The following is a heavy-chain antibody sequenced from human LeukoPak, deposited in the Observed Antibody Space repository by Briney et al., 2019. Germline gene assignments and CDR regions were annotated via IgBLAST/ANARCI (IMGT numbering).Heavy chain of an antibody. CDR1: GGTFSSYA. Sequence: SVKVSCKASGGTFSSYAISWVRQAPGQGLEWMGRIIPILGIANYAQKFQGRVTITADKSTSTAYMELSSLRSEDTAVYYCARDQGSSWYISYDSSGYSYDAFDIWGQGTMVTVSS. CDR3: ARDQGSSWYISYDSSGYSYDAFDI. J-gene: IGHJ3*02. D-gene: IGHD3-22*01. CDR2: IIPILGIA. V-gene: IGHV1-69*04.